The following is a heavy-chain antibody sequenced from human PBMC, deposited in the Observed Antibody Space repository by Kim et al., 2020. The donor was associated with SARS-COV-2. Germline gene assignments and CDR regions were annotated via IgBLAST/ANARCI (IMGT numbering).Heavy chain of an antibody. J-gene: IGHJ6*02. CDR1: GGSINSRSYY. CDR2: IFYSRNS. D-gene: IGHD2-2*01. V-gene: IGHV4-39*07. CDR3: ARGASSTWYSAFSYFYYGMDV. Sequence: SETLSLTCTVSGGSINSRSYYWGWIRQPPGKVLEWIGTIFYSRNSYYSPSLKSRVTISVDTSKNQFSLMLNSVTAADTAVYHCARGASSTWYSAFSYFYYGMDVWGQGTTVTVSS.